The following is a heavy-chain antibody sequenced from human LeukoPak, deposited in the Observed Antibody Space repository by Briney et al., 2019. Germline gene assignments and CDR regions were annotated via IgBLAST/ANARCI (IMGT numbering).Heavy chain of an antibody. V-gene: IGHV4-59*12. Sequence: SETLSLTCTVSGGSISSYYWSWIRQPPGKGLEWIGYIYYSGSTNYNPSLKSRVTISVDTSKNQFSLKLSSVTAADTAVYYCARDAAGTVGYYFDYWGQGTLVTVSS. CDR1: GGSISSYY. CDR3: ARDAAGTVGYYFDY. J-gene: IGHJ4*02. D-gene: IGHD6-13*01. CDR2: IYYSGST.